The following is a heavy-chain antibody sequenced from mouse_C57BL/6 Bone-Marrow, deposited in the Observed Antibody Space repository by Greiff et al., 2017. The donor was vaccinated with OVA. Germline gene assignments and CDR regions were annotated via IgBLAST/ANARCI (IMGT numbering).Heavy chain of an antibody. CDR2: IHPSDSDT. CDR1: GYTFTSYW. CDR3: AIVITTVRRLYYAMDY. D-gene: IGHD1-1*01. J-gene: IGHJ4*01. Sequence: QVQLQQPGAELVKPGASVKVSCKASGYTFTSYWMHWVKQRPGQGLEWIGRIHPSDSDTNYNQKFKGKATLTVDKSSSTAYMQLSSLTSEDSAVYYCAIVITTVRRLYYAMDYWGQGTSVTVSS. V-gene: IGHV1-74*01.